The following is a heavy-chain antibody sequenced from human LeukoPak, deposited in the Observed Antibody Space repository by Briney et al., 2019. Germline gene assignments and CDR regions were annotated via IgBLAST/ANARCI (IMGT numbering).Heavy chain of an antibody. Sequence: GGSLRLSCAASEFTFRTYGMHWVRQAPGKGLEWVAVISYDGSHEYYTESVKGRFTISRDNSKNTLYLQMNSLRPEDTAVYSCAKDAHPKKIGSTYFDYWGQGTLVTVSS. D-gene: IGHD2-2*01. J-gene: IGHJ4*02. CDR1: EFTFRTYG. V-gene: IGHV3-30*18. CDR2: ISYDGSHE. CDR3: AKDAHPKKIGSTYFDY.